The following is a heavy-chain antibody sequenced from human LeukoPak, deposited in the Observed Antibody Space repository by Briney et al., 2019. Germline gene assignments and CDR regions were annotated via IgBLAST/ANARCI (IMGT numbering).Heavy chain of an antibody. CDR2: IYYSGST. V-gene: IGHV4-39*01. J-gene: IGHJ3*02. CDR3: ARGHSTTYYYGSGSYYGGI. Sequence: PSETLSLTCTVSGGSISSSSYYWGWIRQPPGKGLEWIGSIYYSGSTYYNPSLKSRVTISVDTSKNQFSLKLSSVTAADTAVYYCARGHSTTYYYGSGSYYGGIWGQGTMVTVSS. D-gene: IGHD3-10*01. CDR1: GGSISSSSYY.